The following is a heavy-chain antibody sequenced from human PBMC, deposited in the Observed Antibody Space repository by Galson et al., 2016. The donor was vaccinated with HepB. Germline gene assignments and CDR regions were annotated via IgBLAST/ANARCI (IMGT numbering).Heavy chain of an antibody. CDR3: ARSLLWFGELTDY. D-gene: IGHD3-10*01. J-gene: IGHJ4*02. Sequence: ETLSLTCTVSGESLSGSHWTWVRQPPRRGLEWIGEINHSGSTNYNPSLKSRVTISVDTSTSQFSLDLASVTAADTAVYYCARSLLWFGELTDYWGQGTLVTVSA. CDR1: GESLSGSH. V-gene: IGHV4-34*01. CDR2: INHSGST.